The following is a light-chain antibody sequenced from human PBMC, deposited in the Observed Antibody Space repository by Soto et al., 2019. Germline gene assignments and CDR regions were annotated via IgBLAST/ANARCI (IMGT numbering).Light chain of an antibody. Sequence: VLAQSPATLSLSPGERATLSCRASENVRTFVDWYQQKPGQAPRLLIYGASNRATDIPARFSGSGSGTDFTLTISNLEPEDFAVYYCQQHSHWPPWTFGQGTRLEIK. V-gene: IGKV3-11*01. CDR1: ENVRTF. J-gene: IGKJ5*01. CDR2: GAS. CDR3: QQHSHWPPWT.